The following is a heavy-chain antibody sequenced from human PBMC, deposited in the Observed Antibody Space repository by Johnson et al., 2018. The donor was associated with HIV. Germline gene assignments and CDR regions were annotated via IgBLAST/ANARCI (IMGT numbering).Heavy chain of an antibody. D-gene: IGHD3-16*01. V-gene: IGHV3-9*01. CDR3: AKDASTLGGDAFDI. CDR1: GFTFDDYA. J-gene: IGHJ3*02. Sequence: VQLVESGGGLVQPGRSLRLSCAASGFTFDDYAMHWVRQAPGKGLEWVSGISWNSGSIGYADSVKGRFTISRDNAKNSLYLQMNSLRAEDTALYYCAKDASTLGGDAFDIWGQG. CDR2: ISWNSGSI.